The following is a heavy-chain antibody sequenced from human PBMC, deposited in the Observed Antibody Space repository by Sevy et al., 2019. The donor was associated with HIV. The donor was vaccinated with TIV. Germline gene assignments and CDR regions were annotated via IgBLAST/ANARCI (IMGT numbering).Heavy chain of an antibody. CDR2: ISSDGTNK. Sequence: GGSLRLSCAASGFTFSTYAMHWVRQAPGKGLDWVAVISSDGTNKYYADSVKGRFTISRDNSKNTLYLQMNSLRPEDSALYYCVRATNGVSRWFDYWGQGTLVTVSS. CDR3: VRATNGVSRWFDY. CDR1: GFTFSTYA. J-gene: IGHJ4*02. V-gene: IGHV3-30-3*01. D-gene: IGHD3-3*01.